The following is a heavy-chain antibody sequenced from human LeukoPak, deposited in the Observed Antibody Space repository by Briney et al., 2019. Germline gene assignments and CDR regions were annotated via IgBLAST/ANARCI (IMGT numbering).Heavy chain of an antibody. CDR2: IGTYGGDT. CDR1: TSR. Sequence: ASVKVSCKATSRISWVRQAPGQGLEWMGWIGTYGGDTYYAQKFQGRIAVTTDTSTSTVYMELRNLRSDDTAVYYCARDLWSFYDDSGYNRDFDSWGQGTLVTVSS. D-gene: IGHD3-22*01. V-gene: IGHV1-18*01. J-gene: IGHJ5*01. CDR3: ARDLWSFYDDSGYNRDFDS.